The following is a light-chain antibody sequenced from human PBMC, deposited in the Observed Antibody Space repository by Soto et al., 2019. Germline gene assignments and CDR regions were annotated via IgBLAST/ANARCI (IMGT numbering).Light chain of an antibody. CDR2: GAS. CDR3: QHYDSSSAT. CDR1: QSVSSY. Sequence: IVLTQSPATLSLSPGERATLSCRASQSVSSYLAWYQQKPGQPPRLLIYGASSRAAGIPDRFSGSGSGTDFTLTINRLEPEDFAVYYCQHYDSSSATFGRGTKVDIK. J-gene: IGKJ1*01. V-gene: IGKV3-20*01.